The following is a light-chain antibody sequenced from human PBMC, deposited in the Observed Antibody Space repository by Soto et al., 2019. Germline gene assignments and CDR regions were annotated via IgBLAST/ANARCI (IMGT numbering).Light chain of an antibody. V-gene: IGLV1-44*01. CDR1: SSNIGSNT. CDR3: AAWDDSLSGPV. Sequence: QYVLTQPPSASGTPGQRVTISCSGSSSNIGSNTVNWYQQLPGTAPKLLIYSNTQRPSGVPDRFSGSKSGTSASLAISGLQSEDEADYYCAAWDDSLSGPVFGGGTKLTVL. J-gene: IGLJ3*02. CDR2: SNT.